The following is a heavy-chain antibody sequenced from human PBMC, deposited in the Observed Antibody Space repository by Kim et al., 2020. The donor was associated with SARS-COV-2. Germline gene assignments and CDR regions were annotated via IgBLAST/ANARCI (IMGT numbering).Heavy chain of an antibody. Sequence: SETLSLTCTVSGGSISSSSYYWGWIRQPPGKGLEWIGSIYYSGSTYYNPSLKSRVTISVDTSKNQFSLKLSSVTAADTAVYYCARSPGREQLWLDYWGQGTLVTVSS. V-gene: IGHV4-39*01. CDR2: IYYSGST. CDR1: GGSISSSSYY. CDR3: ARSPGREQLWLDY. D-gene: IGHD5-18*01. J-gene: IGHJ4*02.